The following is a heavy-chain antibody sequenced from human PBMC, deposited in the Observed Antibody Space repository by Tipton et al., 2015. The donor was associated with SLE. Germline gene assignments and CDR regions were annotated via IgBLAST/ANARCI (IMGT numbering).Heavy chain of an antibody. CDR3: AKDANNVLPI. CDR2: ITGNGANT. J-gene: IGHJ3*02. Sequence: SLRLSCAASEFTFSTYAMSWVRQAPGKGLEWVSSITGNGANTYYAASVKGRFTISRDNSKNTLYLQMKGLRAEDTGLYYCAKDANNVLPIWGQGTKVTISS. D-gene: IGHD3-10*01. V-gene: IGHV3-23*01. CDR1: EFTFSTYA.